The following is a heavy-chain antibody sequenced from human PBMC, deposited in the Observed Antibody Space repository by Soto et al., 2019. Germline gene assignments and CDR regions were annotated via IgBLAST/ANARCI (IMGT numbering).Heavy chain of an antibody. Sequence: SETLSLTCTVSGGSISSSSYYWGGIRQPPGKGLEWIGSIYYSGSTYYNPSLKSRVTISVDTSKNQFSLKLSSVTAADTAVYYCARELISSGWFDAFDIWGQGTMVTVSS. CDR2: IYYSGST. CDR1: GGSISSSSYY. V-gene: IGHV4-39*02. D-gene: IGHD6-19*01. CDR3: ARELISSGWFDAFDI. J-gene: IGHJ3*02.